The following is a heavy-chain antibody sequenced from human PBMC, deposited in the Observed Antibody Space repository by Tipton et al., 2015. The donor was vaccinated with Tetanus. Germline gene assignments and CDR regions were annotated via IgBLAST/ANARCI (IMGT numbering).Heavy chain of an antibody. Sequence: SLRLSCAASGFTFDDHAMHWVRQAPGKGLEWVSLISWDARVTYYSDAVKGRFTISRDNAKNSLYLQMNSLRVEDTAVYYCARVVRAGQSDYYYCGMDGWGQATTVTVSS. CDR2: ISWDARVT. V-gene: IGHV3-43D*03. CDR1: GFTFDDHA. CDR3: ARVVRAGQSDYYYCGMDG. J-gene: IGHJ6*02.